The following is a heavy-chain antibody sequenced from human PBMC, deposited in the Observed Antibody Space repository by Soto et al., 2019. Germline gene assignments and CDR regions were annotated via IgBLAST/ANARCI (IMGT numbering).Heavy chain of an antibody. Sequence: NPSETLSLTCAVSGGSISSSNWWSWVRQPPGKGLEWIGEIYHSGSTNYNPSLKSRVTISVDKSKNQFSLKLSSVTAADTAVYYCAGDSYYYDSSGSYGMDVWGQGTTVTVSS. V-gene: IGHV4-4*02. CDR2: IYHSGST. CDR1: GGSISSSNW. CDR3: AGDSYYYDSSGSYGMDV. D-gene: IGHD3-22*01. J-gene: IGHJ6*02.